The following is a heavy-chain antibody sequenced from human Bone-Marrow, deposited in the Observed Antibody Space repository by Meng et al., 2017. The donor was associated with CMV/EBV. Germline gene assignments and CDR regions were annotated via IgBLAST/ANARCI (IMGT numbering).Heavy chain of an antibody. CDR2: INQDVSER. J-gene: IGHJ6*02. V-gene: IGHV3-7*01. Sequence: GESLKISCVASGFDSNDYWMTWVSQAPGKGLEWVATINQDVSERLYVDSVKGRFTISRDNAKNSLYLQMDSLRVEDTAVYYCATHDFWTGYYYYYDLDVWGQGTTVTVSS. CDR1: GFDSNDYW. CDR3: ATHDFWTGYYYYYDLDV. D-gene: IGHD3/OR15-3a*01.